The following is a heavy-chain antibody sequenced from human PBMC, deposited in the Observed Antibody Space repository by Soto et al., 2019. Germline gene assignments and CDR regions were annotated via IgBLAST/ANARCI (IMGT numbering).Heavy chain of an antibody. V-gene: IGHV4-59*08. J-gene: IGHJ4*02. D-gene: IGHD3-9*01. CDR3: ARHRADILSGGFDF. CDR1: GGSMSGFY. Sequence: QVQLQESGPGLVTPSETLSLTCTVSGGSMSGFYWSWIRQLPGKELEWIAYIHYSGSTNYNPSLKSRVTISVDTSKNQFSLKLGSVTAADTAVYYCARHRADILSGGFDFWGQGTLVTVSS. CDR2: IHYSGST.